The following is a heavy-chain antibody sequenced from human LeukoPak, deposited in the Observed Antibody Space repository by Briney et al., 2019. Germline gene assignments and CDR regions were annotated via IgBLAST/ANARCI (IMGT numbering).Heavy chain of an antibody. CDR2: INPSGGSA. J-gene: IGHJ4*02. V-gene: IGHV1-46*03. D-gene: IGHD3-3*01. CDR3: ARNWRMGVGMNY. Sequence: GASVKVSCKASGYTFTSYYMHWVRQAPGQGLEWMGIINPSGGSASYAQRFQGRVTMTRDTSTSTVYMELSSLRSEDTAVYYCARNWRMGVGMNYWGQGTLVTVSS. CDR1: GYTFTSYY.